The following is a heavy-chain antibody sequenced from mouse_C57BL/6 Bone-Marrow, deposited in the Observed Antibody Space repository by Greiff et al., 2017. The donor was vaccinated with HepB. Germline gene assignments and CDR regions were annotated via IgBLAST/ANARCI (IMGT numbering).Heavy chain of an antibody. V-gene: IGHV2-9-1*01. CDR1: GFSLTSYA. D-gene: IGHD1-1*01. CDR2: IWTGGGT. J-gene: IGHJ4*01. Sequence: VPRVESGPGLVAPSQSLSITCTVSGFSLTSYAISWVRQPPGKGLEWLGVIWTGGGTNYNSALKSRLSISKDNSKSQVFLKMNSLQTDDTARYYCARNMDYGSSSYAMDYWGQGTSVTVSS. CDR3: ARNMDYGSSSYAMDY.